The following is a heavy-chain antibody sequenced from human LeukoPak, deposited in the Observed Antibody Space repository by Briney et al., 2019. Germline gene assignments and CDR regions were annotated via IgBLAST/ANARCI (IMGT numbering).Heavy chain of an antibody. CDR2: VWYVGSNK. J-gene: IGHJ4*02. V-gene: IGHV3-33*06. CDR1: GFTFSIYG. Sequence: PGRSLRLSCAASGFTFSIYGLHWVTQAPGKGLEGVAVVWYVGSNKYYADSVKGRFTISRDNSKNTLYLQVNSLRAEDTAMYYCAKDHSPGYNPYFDYWGQGTLVTVSS. CDR3: AKDHSPGYNPYFDY. D-gene: IGHD5-24*01.